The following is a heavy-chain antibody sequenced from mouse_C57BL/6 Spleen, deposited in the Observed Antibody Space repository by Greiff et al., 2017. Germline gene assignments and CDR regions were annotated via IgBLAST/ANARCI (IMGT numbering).Heavy chain of an antibody. J-gene: IGHJ3*01. CDR2: IDPEDGDT. V-gene: IGHV14-1*01. Sequence: VQLQPSGAELVRPGASVKLSCTASGFNINDYYMHWVKQRPEQGLAWIGRIDPEDGDTESAPKFQGKATMTADTSSNTSYLQLSSLTAEDTAVYYGTYYGSSYWFAYWGQGTLGTVSA. D-gene: IGHD1-1*01. CDR3: TYYGSSYWFAY. CDR1: GFNINDYY.